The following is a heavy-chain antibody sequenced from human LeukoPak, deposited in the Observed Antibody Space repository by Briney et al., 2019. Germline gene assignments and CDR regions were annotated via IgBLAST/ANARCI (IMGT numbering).Heavy chain of an antibody. CDR1: GGSFSGYY. Sequence: SETLSLTCAVYGGSFSGYYWSWIRQPPGKGLERIGEINHSGSTNYNPSLKSRVTISVDTSKYQFSLKLSSVTAADTAVYYCARDTGGEELERRIGFDYWGQGTLVTVSS. J-gene: IGHJ4*02. V-gene: IGHV4-34*01. D-gene: IGHD1-1*01. CDR3: ARDTGGEELERRIGFDY. CDR2: INHSGST.